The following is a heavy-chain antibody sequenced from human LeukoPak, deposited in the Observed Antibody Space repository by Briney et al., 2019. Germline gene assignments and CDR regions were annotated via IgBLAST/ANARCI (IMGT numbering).Heavy chain of an antibody. CDR1: GFTFSTYA. J-gene: IGHJ4*02. V-gene: IGHV3-23*01. CDR3: AKDASNYDSSGYYYY. Sequence: GGSLRLSFAAPGFTFSTYAMIWVPQAPGRGPGWVPGISGSGGKTYYADSVKGRFTISRDNSKNTLYLQMNSLRAEDTAVYYCAKDASNYDSSGYYYYWGQGTLVTVSS. CDR2: ISGSGGKT. D-gene: IGHD3-22*01.